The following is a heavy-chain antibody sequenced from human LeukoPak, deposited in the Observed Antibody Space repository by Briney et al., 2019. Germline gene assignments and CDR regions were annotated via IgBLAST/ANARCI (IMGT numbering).Heavy chain of an antibody. CDR1: GYTFTSYG. D-gene: IGHD2-2*01. CDR2: ISAYNGYT. J-gene: IGHJ4*02. CDR3: ATLDVVPAANLGPLTY. V-gene: IGHV1-18*01. Sequence: GASVKVSCKASGYTFTSYGISWVRQAPGQGLGWMGWISAYNGYTNYAQKLQGRVTMTTDTSTSTAYMELSSLRSEDTAVYYCATLDVVPAANLGPLTYWGQGTLVTVSS.